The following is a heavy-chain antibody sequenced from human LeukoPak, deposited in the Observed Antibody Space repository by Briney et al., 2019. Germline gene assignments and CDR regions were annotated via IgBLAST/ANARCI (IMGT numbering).Heavy chain of an antibody. CDR3: ARLTGYGSLDY. D-gene: IGHD3-10*01. Sequence: GLSLNISCKASGYSFTSYWISWVRQMPAKGLEWMARIDPSDSYINDSPSFQGHVTISADKSISTAYLQWTRLKASDTAMYYCARLTGYGSLDYWGQGTLVTVSS. CDR2: IDPSDSYI. V-gene: IGHV5-10-1*01. J-gene: IGHJ4*02. CDR1: GYSFTSYW.